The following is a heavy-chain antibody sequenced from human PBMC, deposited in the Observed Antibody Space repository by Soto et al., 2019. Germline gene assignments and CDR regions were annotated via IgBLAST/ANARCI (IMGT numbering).Heavy chain of an antibody. CDR1: GYTFTSYD. Sequence: GASVKVSCKASGYTFTSYDINWVRQATGQGLEWMGWMNPNSGTPYYAQKFQGRVTITADKSTSTVYMELSSLRSDDTAVYFCARGLECRGYCLDKPTWFAPWGQGTLVTVSS. CDR3: ARGLECRGYCLDKPTWFAP. J-gene: IGHJ5*02. D-gene: IGHD2-15*01. CDR2: MNPNSGTP. V-gene: IGHV1-8*01.